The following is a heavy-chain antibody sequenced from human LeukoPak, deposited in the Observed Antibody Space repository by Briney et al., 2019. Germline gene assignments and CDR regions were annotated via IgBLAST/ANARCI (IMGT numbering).Heavy chain of an antibody. CDR2: INPNSGGT. D-gene: IGHD6-19*01. V-gene: IGHV1-2*02. Sequence: ASVTVSCKASGYTFTCYYMHGVRQAPGQGLDWMGWINPNSGGTNYAQKFQGRVTMTRDTSISTAYMELSRPRSDDTAVYYCARDRTRTGYSSGWYHDYWGQGTLVTVSS. CDR3: ARDRTRTGYSSGWYHDY. J-gene: IGHJ4*02. CDR1: GYTFTCYY.